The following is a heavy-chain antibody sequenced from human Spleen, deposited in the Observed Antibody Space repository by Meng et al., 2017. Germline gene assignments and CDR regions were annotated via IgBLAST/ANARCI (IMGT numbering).Heavy chain of an antibody. J-gene: IGHJ6*02. CDR1: GFPFDDYA. V-gene: IGHV3-43D*03. CDR2: ISWDGGST. CDR3: AKDIHSSAWLDYYFYGMDV. D-gene: IGHD6-19*01. Sequence: GESLKISCAASGFPFDDYAMNWVRQVPGKGLEWVSLISWDGGSTYYADSVKGRFTISRDNSKNSLYLQMNSLRVEDTALYYCAKDIHSSAWLDYYFYGMDVWGQGTTVTVSS.